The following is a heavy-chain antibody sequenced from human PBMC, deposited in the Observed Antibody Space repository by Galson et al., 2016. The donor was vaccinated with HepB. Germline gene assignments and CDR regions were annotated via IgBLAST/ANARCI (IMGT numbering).Heavy chain of an antibody. CDR3: VRGDGYGDY. D-gene: IGHD2-2*03. J-gene: IGHJ4*02. CDR1: GFTFSAYS. Sequence: SLRLSCAASGFTFSAYSMNWVRQAPGKGLEWISSISSTRNYIFSGDSVQGRFTISRDNAKNSLYLRMNSLRADDTAIYYCVRGDGYGDYWGQGTLVAVSS. V-gene: IGHV3-21*01. CDR2: ISSTRNYI.